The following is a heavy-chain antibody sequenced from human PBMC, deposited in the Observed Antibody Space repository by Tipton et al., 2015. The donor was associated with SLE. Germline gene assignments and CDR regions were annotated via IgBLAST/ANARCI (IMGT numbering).Heavy chain of an antibody. J-gene: IGHJ5*02. D-gene: IGHD3-10*01. CDR1: GGSFSGYY. CDR2: IYTSGST. V-gene: IGHV4-4*08. CDR3: ARGGYYYGSGSYNWFDP. Sequence: TLSLTCAVYGGSFSGYYWSWIRQPPGKGLEWIGYIYTSGSTNYNPSLKSRVTISVDTSKNQFSLKLSSVTAADTAVYYCARGGYYYGSGSYNWFDPWGQGTLVTVSS.